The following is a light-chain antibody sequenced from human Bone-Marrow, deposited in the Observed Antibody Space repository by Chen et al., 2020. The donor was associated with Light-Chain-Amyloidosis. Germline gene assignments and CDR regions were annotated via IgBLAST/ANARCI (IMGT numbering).Light chain of an antibody. CDR1: DLPTKY. J-gene: IGLJ2*01. V-gene: IGLV3-25*03. Sequence: SYELTQPPSVSVSPGQTARITCSGDDLPTKYAYWYQQKPGPAPVLVIHRDTERPSGISERFSGSSSGTTATLTISGVQAADEAAYHCQSADSSGTYEVIFGGGTKLTVL. CDR3: QSADSSGTYEVI. CDR2: RDT.